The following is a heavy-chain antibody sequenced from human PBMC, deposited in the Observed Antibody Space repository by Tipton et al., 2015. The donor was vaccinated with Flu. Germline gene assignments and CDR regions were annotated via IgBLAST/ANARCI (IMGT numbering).Heavy chain of an antibody. CDR2: ISTKSSYI. Sequence: AASGFTLSSHSLNWVRQAPGKGLEWVSSISTKSSYIYYSDFVRGRFTVSRDNAKDTVYLQMNSLRDDDTAVYYCARVIGGYRTYGMDVWGQGTTVIVSS. V-gene: IGHV3-21*01. CDR1: GFTLSSHS. D-gene: IGHD5-12*01. CDR3: ARVIGGYRTYGMDV. J-gene: IGHJ6*02.